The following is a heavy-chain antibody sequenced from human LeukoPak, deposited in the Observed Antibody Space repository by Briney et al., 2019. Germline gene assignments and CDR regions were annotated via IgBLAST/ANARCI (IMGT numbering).Heavy chain of an antibody. CDR3: ARDLGSVAVEPHESY. D-gene: IGHD6-19*01. CDR1: GYTFSGYY. J-gene: IGHJ4*02. Sequence: ASVKVSCKASGYTFSGYYMHWVRQAPGQGLEWMGWINPNSGGTNYAQKFQGRVTMTRDTSISTAYMELSRLRSDDTAVYYCARDLGSVAVEPHESYCGQGTLVTVSS. CDR2: INPNSGGT. V-gene: IGHV1-2*02.